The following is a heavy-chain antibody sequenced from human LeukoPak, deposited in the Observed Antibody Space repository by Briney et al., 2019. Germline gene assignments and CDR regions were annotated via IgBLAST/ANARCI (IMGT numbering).Heavy chain of an antibody. CDR2: INPNSGGT. CDR3: ARYCSGGSCLVSFDY. D-gene: IGHD2-15*01. V-gene: IGHV1-2*02. J-gene: IGHJ4*02. CDR1: GYTFTDYY. Sequence: ASVQVSCKTSGYTFTDYYMHWVRQAPGQGLEWMGWINPNSGGTNYAQKFQGRVTMTRDTSISTAYMQLSSLRSDDTAMYYCARYCSGGSCLVSFDYWVQGTLPTVSS.